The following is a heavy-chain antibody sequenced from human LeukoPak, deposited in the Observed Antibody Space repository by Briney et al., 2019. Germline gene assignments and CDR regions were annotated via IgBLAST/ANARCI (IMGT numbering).Heavy chain of an antibody. Sequence: PGGSLRLSCAASGFIFSHHGMNWVRQAPGKGLEWVSGIRTDGVTTYYADSVKGRFIISRDNAKNTLYLQMNSLRAEDTAVYYCARLSGYDWESSYDYWGQGTLVTVSS. CDR2: IRTDGVTT. D-gene: IGHD5-12*01. CDR1: GFIFSHHG. CDR3: ARLSGYDWESSYDY. V-gene: IGHV3-23*01. J-gene: IGHJ4*02.